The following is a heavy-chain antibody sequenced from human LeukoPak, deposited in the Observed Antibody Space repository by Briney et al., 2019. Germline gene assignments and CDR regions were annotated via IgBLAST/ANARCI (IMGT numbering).Heavy chain of an antibody. D-gene: IGHD6-19*01. J-gene: IGHJ4*02. Sequence: PGGSLRLSCAASGFTFSSYGMHWVRQAPGKGLEWVAVISYDGSNKYYADSVKGRFTISRDNSKNTLYLRMNSLRAEDTAVYYCAKDRGSGWLFDYWGQGTLVTVSS. CDR2: ISYDGSNK. V-gene: IGHV3-30*18. CDR1: GFTFSSYG. CDR3: AKDRGSGWLFDY.